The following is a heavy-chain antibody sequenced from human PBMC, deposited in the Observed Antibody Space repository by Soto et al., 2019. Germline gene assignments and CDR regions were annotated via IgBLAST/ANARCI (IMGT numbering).Heavy chain of an antibody. D-gene: IGHD3-16*02. V-gene: IGHV3-21*01. CDR1: GFTFSSYS. J-gene: IGHJ2*01. CDR2: ISSSSSYI. CDR3: ARSARSYIWGSYRRGAEYFDL. Sequence: GGSLRLSCAASGFTFSSYSMNWVRQAPGKGLEWVSSISSSSSYIYYADSVKGRFTISRDNAKNSLYLQMNSLRAEDTAVYYCARSARSYIWGSYRRGAEYFDLWGRGTLVTVSS.